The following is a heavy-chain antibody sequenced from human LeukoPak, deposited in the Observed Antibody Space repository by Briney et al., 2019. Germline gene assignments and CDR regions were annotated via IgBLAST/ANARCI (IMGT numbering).Heavy chain of an antibody. J-gene: IGHJ4*02. D-gene: IGHD4-23*01. CDR1: GGSISSYY. CDR3: ARGPQTSGGNSLDY. CDR2: IYYSGST. V-gene: IGHV4-59*01. Sequence: PSETLSLTCTVSGGSISSYYWSWIRQPPGKGLEWIGYIYYSGSTNYNPSLKSRVTISIDTSKNQFSLKLTSVTAADTAVYYCARGPQTSGGNSLDYWGQGTLVTVSS.